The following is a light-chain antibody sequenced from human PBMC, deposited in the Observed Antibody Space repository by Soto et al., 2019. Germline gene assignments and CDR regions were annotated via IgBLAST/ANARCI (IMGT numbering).Light chain of an antibody. CDR2: KVS. CDR3: MQGTHWPPWT. Sequence: DVVMTQSPLSLPVTLGQPASISCRSSQSLVYSDGNTYLNWFQQRPGQSPRRLIYKVSNRDSGVPDRLSGSGSGTDFTLKISRVEAEDVGVYYCMQGTHWPPWTFGKGTKVEIK. J-gene: IGKJ1*01. V-gene: IGKV2-30*01. CDR1: QSLVYSDGNTY.